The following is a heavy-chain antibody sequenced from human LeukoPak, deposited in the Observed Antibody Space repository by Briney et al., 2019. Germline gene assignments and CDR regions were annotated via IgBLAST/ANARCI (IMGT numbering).Heavy chain of an antibody. V-gene: IGHV3-30*02. CDR3: PSGGPTRGTLDC. J-gene: IGHJ4*02. CDR2: LRKDATYS. Sequence: GGSLRLSCAASGFPFISYGMYWVRQTPDKGLQWVAYLRKDATYSNYADSVRGRFTISIDNSKNTLDLQMSSLGIEDPAVYYCPSGGPTRGTLDCWGQGTLVTVSS. D-gene: IGHD1-26*01. CDR1: GFPFISYG.